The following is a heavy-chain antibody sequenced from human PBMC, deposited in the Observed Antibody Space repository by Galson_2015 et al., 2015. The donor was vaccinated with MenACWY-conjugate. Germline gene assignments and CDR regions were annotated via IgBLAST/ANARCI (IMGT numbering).Heavy chain of an antibody. D-gene: IGHD3-10*01. CDR3: ARLHGSGSYYLPGSFDY. J-gene: IGHJ4*02. Sequence: LSLTCTVSCGSVSSGSFYWSWIRQPPGKGLEFIGYIYDSGSTNYNPSLNSRVTISRDASKGQFSLKLSSVTAADTGVYYCARLHGSGSYYLPGSFDYWGQGTLVTVSS. CDR2: IYDSGST. V-gene: IGHV4-61*01. CDR1: CGSVSSGSFY.